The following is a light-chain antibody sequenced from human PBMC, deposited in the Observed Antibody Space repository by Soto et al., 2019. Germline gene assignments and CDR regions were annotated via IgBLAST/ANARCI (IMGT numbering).Light chain of an antibody. CDR3: SSFASSNTWV. CDR2: EVT. CDR1: SSDVGAYNY. Sequence: QSALTQPPSASGSPGQSVTISCTGTSSDVGAYNYVSWYQQHAGKAPKLVIYEVTKRPSGVPDRFSGSKSANTASLTVSGLQAEDEADYYCSSFASSNTWVFSGGIKLTVL. V-gene: IGLV2-8*01. J-gene: IGLJ3*02.